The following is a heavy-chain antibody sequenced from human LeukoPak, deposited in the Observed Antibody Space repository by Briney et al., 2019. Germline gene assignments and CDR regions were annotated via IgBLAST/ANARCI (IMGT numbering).Heavy chain of an antibody. CDR2: ISGSSANT. V-gene: IGHV3-11*06. J-gene: IGHJ4*02. D-gene: IGHD6-19*01. CDR3: ARENKAVAAHYFDY. Sequence: PGGSLRLSCAASGFTFRDYYMSWVRQAPGKGLECVSYISGSSANTNYADSVKGRFTISRDNAKNSLYLQMNSLRAEDTAVYYCARENKAVAAHYFDYWGQGTLVTVSS. CDR1: GFTFRDYY.